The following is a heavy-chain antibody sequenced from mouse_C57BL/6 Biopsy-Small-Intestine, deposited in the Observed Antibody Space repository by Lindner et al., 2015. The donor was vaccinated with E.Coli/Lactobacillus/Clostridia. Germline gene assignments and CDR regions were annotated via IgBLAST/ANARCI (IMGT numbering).Heavy chain of an antibody. Sequence: VQLQESGAELARPGASVKLSCKASGYTFISYRISWVKQRTGQGLEWIGEIYPRSGNPYYNEKFKGKATLTADKSSSTAYMELRSLTSEDSAVYFCTRQQDGNYPFAFWGQGTLVTVSA. CDR1: GYTFISYR. V-gene: IGHV1-81*01. D-gene: IGHD2-1*01. CDR2: IYPRSGNP. J-gene: IGHJ3*01. CDR3: TRQQDGNYPFAF.